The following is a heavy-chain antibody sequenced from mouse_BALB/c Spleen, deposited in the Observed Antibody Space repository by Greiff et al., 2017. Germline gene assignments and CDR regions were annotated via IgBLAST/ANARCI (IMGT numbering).Heavy chain of an antibody. V-gene: IGHV5-17*02. J-gene: IGHJ2*01. CDR3: ARGFTGDY. CDR1: GFTFSSFG. D-gene: IGHD1-1*01. Sequence: EVKVVESGGGLVQPGGSRKLSCAASGFTFSSFGMHWVRQAPEKGLEWVAYISSGSSTIYYADTVKGRFTISRDNPKNTLFLQMTSLRSEDTAMYYCARGFTGDYWGQGTTLTVSS. CDR2: ISSGSSTI.